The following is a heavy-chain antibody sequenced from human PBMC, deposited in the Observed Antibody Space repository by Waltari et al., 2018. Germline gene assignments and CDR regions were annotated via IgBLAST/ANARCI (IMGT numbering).Heavy chain of an antibody. J-gene: IGHJ3*01. CDR1: GYTFTGYY. CDR3: ARSRGSRLLTTVTTDGFDV. V-gene: IGHV1-2*02. Sequence: QVQLVQSGAEVKKPGASVKVSCKASGYTFTGYYMHWVRQAPGQGLEWMGWIKPNSGGTNYAQKFPGRVTMTRDTSISTAYMELRSLRSDDTAVYYCARSRGSRLLTTVTTDGFDVWGQGTMVTVSS. D-gene: IGHD4-17*01. CDR2: IKPNSGGT.